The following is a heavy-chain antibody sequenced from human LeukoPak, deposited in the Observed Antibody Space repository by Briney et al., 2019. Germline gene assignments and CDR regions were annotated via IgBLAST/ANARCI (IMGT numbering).Heavy chain of an antibody. Sequence: SQTLSLTCTVSGGSISSGDYYWSWIRQPPGKGLEWIGHIYTSGTTNYNPSLKSRVTMSIDTSKNQFSLKLSSVTAADTAVYYCAREGSSAYAWFDPWGQGTLVTVSS. D-gene: IGHD3-22*01. CDR1: GGSISSGDYY. J-gene: IGHJ5*02. CDR3: AREGSSAYAWFDP. V-gene: IGHV4-61*09. CDR2: IYTSGTT.